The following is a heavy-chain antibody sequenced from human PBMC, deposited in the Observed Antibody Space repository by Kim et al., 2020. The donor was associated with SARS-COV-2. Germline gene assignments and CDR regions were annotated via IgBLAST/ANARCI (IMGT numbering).Heavy chain of an antibody. Sequence: GGSLRLSCAASGFTFSSYDMHWVRQATGKGLEWVSAIGTAGDTYYPGSVKGRFTISRENAKNSLYLQMNSLRAGDTAVYYCARGNIYGDYRGAFDIWGQGAKV. J-gene: IGHJ3*02. CDR1: GFTFSSYD. D-gene: IGHD4-17*01. CDR3: ARGNIYGDYRGAFDI. CDR2: IGTAGDT. V-gene: IGHV3-13*04.